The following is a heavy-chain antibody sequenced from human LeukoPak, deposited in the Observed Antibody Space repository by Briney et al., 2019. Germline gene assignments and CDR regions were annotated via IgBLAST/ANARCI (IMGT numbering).Heavy chain of an antibody. V-gene: IGHV3-30*18. Sequence: GGPLRPSCAASGFTFSSYGMHWVRQAPGKGLEWVAVISYDGSNKYYADSVKGRFTISRDNSKNTLYLQMNSLRAEDTAVYYCAKEKFVVVPAAIPPGDYWGQGTLVTVSS. CDR3: AKEKFVVVPAAIPPGDY. CDR1: GFTFSSYG. CDR2: ISYDGSNK. J-gene: IGHJ4*02. D-gene: IGHD2-2*01.